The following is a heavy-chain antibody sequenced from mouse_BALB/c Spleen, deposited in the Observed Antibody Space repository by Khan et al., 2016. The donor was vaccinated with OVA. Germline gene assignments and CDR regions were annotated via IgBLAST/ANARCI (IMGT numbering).Heavy chain of an antibody. CDR3: ARGGAYYRSDGWFAY. CDR2: IIPTNDYT. D-gene: IGHD2-14*01. CDR1: GYTFTTYT. Sequence: QVQLQQSGAELARPGASVKMSCKASGYTFTTYTMHWVKQRPGQGLEWIGYIIPTNDYTNYNQKFKDRATLTADKSSSTAYMQLSSLTSEDSALYYGARGGAYYRSDGWFAYWGQGTLVTVSA. V-gene: IGHV1-4*01. J-gene: IGHJ3*01.